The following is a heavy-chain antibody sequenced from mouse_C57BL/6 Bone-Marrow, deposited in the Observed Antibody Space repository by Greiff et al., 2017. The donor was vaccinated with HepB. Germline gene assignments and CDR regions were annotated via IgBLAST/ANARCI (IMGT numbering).Heavy chain of an antibody. Sequence: VQLQQSGPELVKPGASVKIPCKASGYTFTDYNMDWVKQSHGKSLEWIGDINPNNGGTSYNQKFKGKATLTVDKSSSTAYMELRSLTSEDTAVYYCARAYYYGSSYWYFDFWGTGTTVTVSS. V-gene: IGHV1-18*01. J-gene: IGHJ1*03. CDR2: INPNNGGT. CDR1: GYTFTDYN. D-gene: IGHD1-1*01. CDR3: ARAYYYGSSYWYFDF.